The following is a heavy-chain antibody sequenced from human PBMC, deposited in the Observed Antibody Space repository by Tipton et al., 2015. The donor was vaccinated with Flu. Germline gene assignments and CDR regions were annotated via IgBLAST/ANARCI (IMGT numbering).Heavy chain of an antibody. CDR1: GASISSGSYY. J-gene: IGHJ4*02. CDR3: ARVLVVADTPFDY. V-gene: IGHV4-39*07. CDR2: VYYSGTT. Sequence: TLSLTCTVSGASISSGSYYWAWIRQPPGKGLEWVGSVYYSGTTYYNPSLKSRVTISVDTSKNQFSLRVSSVTAATTAVYYCARVLVVADTPFDYWGQGILV. D-gene: IGHD2-15*01.